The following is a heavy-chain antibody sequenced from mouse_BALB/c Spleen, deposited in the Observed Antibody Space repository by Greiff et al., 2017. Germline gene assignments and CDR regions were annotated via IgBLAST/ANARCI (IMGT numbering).Heavy chain of an antibody. J-gene: IGHJ3*01. Sequence: EVMLVESGGGLVKPGGSLKLSCAASGFTFSDYYMYWVRQTPEKRLEWVATISDGGSYTYYPDSVKGRFTISRDNAKNNLYLQMSSLKSEDTAMYYCARGGNYAGAWFAYWGQGTLVTVSA. CDR1: GFTFSDYY. CDR2: ISDGGSYT. D-gene: IGHD2-1*01. CDR3: ARGGNYAGAWFAY. V-gene: IGHV5-4*02.